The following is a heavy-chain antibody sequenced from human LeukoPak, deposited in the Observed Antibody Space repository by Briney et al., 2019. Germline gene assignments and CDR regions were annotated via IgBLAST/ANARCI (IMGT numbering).Heavy chain of an antibody. CDR1: GGTFSSYA. D-gene: IGHD6-13*01. J-gene: IGHJ4*02. CDR3: ARDRGVGYSSSYQIDY. CDR2: IIPIFGTA. Sequence: GASVKVSCKXSGGTFSSYAISWVRQAPGQGLEWMGRIIPIFGTANYAQKFQGRVTITTDESTSTAYMELSSLRSEDTAVYYCARDRGVGYSSSYQIDYWGQGTLVTVSS. V-gene: IGHV1-69*05.